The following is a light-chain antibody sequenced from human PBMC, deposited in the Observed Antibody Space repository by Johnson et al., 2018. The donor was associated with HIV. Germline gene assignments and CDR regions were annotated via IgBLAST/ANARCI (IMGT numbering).Light chain of an antibody. V-gene: IGLV1-51*01. Sequence: QSVLTQPPSVSAAPGQKVTISCSGSNSNIGNNYVSWYQQLPETAPKILIYDNNKRTSGIPDRFYGSKYGTSATLGITGLKTGDEADYYCGTWDNSLTTGGVFGTVTKVTVL. CDR2: DNN. J-gene: IGLJ1*01. CDR3: GTWDNSLTTGGV. CDR1: NSNIGNNY.